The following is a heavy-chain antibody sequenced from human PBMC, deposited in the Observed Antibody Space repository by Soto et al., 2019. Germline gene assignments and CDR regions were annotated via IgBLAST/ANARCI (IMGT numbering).Heavy chain of an antibody. CDR2: IYYSGST. V-gene: IGHV4-59*01. CDR3: ARSTYYYDSSGYLSPKAFDI. CDR1: GGSISSYY. Sequence: QVQLQESGPGLVKPSETLSLTCTVSGGSISSYYWSWIRQPPGKGLEWIGYIYYSGSTNYNPSLKSRVTTSVDTSKNQFSLKLSSVTAADTAVYYCARSTYYYDSSGYLSPKAFDIWGQGTMVTVSS. D-gene: IGHD3-22*01. J-gene: IGHJ3*02.